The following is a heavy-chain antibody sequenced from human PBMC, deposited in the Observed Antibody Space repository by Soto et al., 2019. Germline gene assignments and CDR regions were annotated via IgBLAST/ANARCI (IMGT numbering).Heavy chain of an antibody. J-gene: IGHJ4*02. CDR2: IIPIFGTA. D-gene: IGHD6-19*01. Sequence: GXSVKVSCTASGGPFISYAVIWVRQAPGQGLEWMGGIIPIFGTANYAQKFQGRVTITADESTSTAYMELSSLRSEDTDVYYCERDDSLAQWPLDWGQGTLVTVYS. CDR3: ERDDSLAQWPLD. CDR1: GGPFISYA. V-gene: IGHV1-69*01.